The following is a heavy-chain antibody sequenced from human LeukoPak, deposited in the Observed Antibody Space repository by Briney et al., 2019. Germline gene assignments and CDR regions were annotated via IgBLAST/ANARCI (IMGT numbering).Heavy chain of an antibody. Sequence: GGSLRLSCAASGFTFNSYAMNWVRQAPGKGLEWVSAISGGGKNTYYADSVKGRFTISRDNSKNTLYLQMNSLRAEDTAVYYCAKDACSGGSCYDLDYFDYWGQGTLVTVSS. CDR1: GFTFNSYA. V-gene: IGHV3-23*01. CDR2: ISGGGKNT. CDR3: AKDACSGGSCYDLDYFDY. D-gene: IGHD2-15*01. J-gene: IGHJ4*02.